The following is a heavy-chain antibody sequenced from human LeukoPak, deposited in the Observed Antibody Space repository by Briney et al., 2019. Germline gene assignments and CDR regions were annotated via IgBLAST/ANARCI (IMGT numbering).Heavy chain of an antibody. CDR1: GGSISSGSYY. J-gene: IGHJ4*02. CDR3: ARDEWYFDY. V-gene: IGHV4-61*02. Sequence: SETLSLNCTVSGGSISSGSYYWSWIRQPAGKGLEWIGRIYTSGSTHYTPSLKSRVTISVDTSKNQFSLKLSSVTAADTAVYYCARDEWYFDYWGQGTLVTVSS. CDR2: IYTSGST. D-gene: IGHD3-3*01.